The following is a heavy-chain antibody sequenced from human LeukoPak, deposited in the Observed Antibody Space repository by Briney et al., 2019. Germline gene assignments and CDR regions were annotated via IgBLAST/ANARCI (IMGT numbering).Heavy chain of an antibody. CDR2: IYSGGST. Sequence: PGGSLRLSCAASGFTVSSNYMSWVRQAPGKGLEWVSVIYSGGSTYYADSVKGRSTISRDNSKNTLYLQMNSLRAEDTAVYYCAKGLRKLIVGSTEYYFDYWGQGTLVTVSS. V-gene: IGHV3-53*05. CDR3: AKGLRKLIVGSTEYYFDY. D-gene: IGHD1-26*01. J-gene: IGHJ4*02. CDR1: GFTVSSNY.